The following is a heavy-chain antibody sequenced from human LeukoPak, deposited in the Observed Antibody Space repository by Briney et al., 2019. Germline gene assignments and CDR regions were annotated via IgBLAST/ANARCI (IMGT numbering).Heavy chain of an antibody. CDR1: GYTFTNYA. V-gene: IGHV1-3*01. D-gene: IGHD3-9*01. CDR3: AREGGLNVLRYFDWLGSFDY. J-gene: IGHJ4*02. Sequence: ASVKVSCKASGYTFTNYAMHWVRQAPGQRLEWMGWINAGNGNTKYSQKFQGRVTITRDTSASTAYMELSSLRSEDTAVYYCAREGGLNVLRYFDWLGSFDYWGQGTLVTVSS. CDR2: INAGNGNT.